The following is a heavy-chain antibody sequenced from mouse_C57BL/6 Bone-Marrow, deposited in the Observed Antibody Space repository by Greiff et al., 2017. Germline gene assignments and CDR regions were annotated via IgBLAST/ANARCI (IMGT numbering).Heavy chain of an antibody. Sequence: VKLVESGPGLVAPSQSLSITCTVSGFSLTSYAISWVRQPPGKGLEWLGVIWTGGGTNYNSALKPRLSISKDNSKSQVFLKMNSLQTDDTARYYCARNLGLLLRPYYYAMDYWGQGTSVTVSS. CDR2: IWTGGGT. CDR3: ARNLGLLLRPYYYAMDY. V-gene: IGHV2-9-1*01. CDR1: GFSLTSYA. D-gene: IGHD1-1*01. J-gene: IGHJ4*01.